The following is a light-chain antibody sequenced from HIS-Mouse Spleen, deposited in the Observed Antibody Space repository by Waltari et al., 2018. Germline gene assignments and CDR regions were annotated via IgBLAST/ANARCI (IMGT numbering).Light chain of an antibody. CDR1: SSDVGGYNY. CDR2: DVS. Sequence: QSALTQPPSVSGSPGQSITISCTGTSSDVGGYNYVSWYQQHPGKATKLMIYDVSNRPSGVSNRFSGAKSGNTASLTISGLQAEDEADYYCSSYTSSSFNVVFGGGTKLTVL. J-gene: IGLJ2*01. V-gene: IGLV2-14*03. CDR3: SSYTSSSFNVV.